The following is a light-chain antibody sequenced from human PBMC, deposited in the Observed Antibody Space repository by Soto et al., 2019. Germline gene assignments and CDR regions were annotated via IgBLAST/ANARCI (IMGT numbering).Light chain of an antibody. CDR1: QSISSW. J-gene: IGKJ1*01. V-gene: IGKV1-5*01. CDR2: DAS. Sequence: DIPMTQSPSTLSASVGDRVTITCRASQSISSWLAWYQQKPGKAPKLLIYDASSLESGVPSRFSGSGSGTEFTLTISSLQPDDFATYYCQQYSTYSLWTFGQGTTVEIK. CDR3: QQYSTYSLWT.